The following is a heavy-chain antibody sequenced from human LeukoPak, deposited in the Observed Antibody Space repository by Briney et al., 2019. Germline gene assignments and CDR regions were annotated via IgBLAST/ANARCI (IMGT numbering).Heavy chain of an antibody. CDR2: ISGSGGST. CDR3: AKDRLSSGWFGYYFDY. J-gene: IGHJ4*02. D-gene: IGHD6-19*01. CDR1: GGSISSSGYY. V-gene: IGHV3-23*01. Sequence: PSETLSLTCTVSGGSISSSGYYWGWIRQAPGKGLEWVSAISGSGGSTYYADSVKGRFTISRDNSKNTLYLQMNSLRAEDTAVYYCAKDRLSSGWFGYYFDYWGQGTLVTVSS.